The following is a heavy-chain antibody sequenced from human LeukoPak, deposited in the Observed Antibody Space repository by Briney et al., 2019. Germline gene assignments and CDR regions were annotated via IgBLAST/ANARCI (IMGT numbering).Heavy chain of an antibody. D-gene: IGHD3-10*01. V-gene: IGHV3-48*02. J-gene: IGHJ4*02. CDR3: ARANSLMVRGVISYFDS. CDR1: GFTFSSNG. CDR2: ISSTGATI. Sequence: PGGSLRLSCAASGFTFSSNGMNWVRQAPGKGLDFIAYISSTGATIYYADSLKGRFTISSDNARNSLYLQMNSLRDEDTAVYFCARANSLMVRGVISYFDSWGQGTLVTVSS.